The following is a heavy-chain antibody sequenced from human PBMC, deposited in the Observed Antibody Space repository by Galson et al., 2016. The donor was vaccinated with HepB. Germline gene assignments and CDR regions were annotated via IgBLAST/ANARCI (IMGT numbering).Heavy chain of an antibody. D-gene: IGHD2-21*01. Sequence: SLRLSCAVSGFALSSYNMNWVRQAPGKGLEWVSSISRSSRHIYYADSVKGRFTISRDNAKNSLYLQMNSLRDEDTALYYCARGLDSWGQGTMVTVSS. CDR2: ISRSSRHI. V-gene: IGHV3-21*01. CDR3: ARGLDS. CDR1: GFALSSYN. J-gene: IGHJ3*01.